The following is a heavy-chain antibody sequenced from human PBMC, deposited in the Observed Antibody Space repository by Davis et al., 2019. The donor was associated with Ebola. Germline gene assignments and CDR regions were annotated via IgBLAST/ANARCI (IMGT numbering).Heavy chain of an antibody. D-gene: IGHD2-2*01. CDR1: GGSISSSSYY. V-gene: IGHV4-39*07. Sequence: SETLSLTCTVSGGSISSSSYYWSWIRQPPGKGLEWIGEINHSGSTNYNPSLKSRVTISVDTSKNQFSLKLSSVTAADTAVYYCARVGLGNCSSTSCYFHGMDVWGQGTTVTVSS. CDR2: INHSGST. CDR3: ARVGLGNCSSTSCYFHGMDV. J-gene: IGHJ6*02.